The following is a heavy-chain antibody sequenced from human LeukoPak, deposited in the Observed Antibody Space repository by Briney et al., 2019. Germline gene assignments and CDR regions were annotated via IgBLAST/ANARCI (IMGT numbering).Heavy chain of an antibody. CDR3: ARDGYNTEVGY. V-gene: IGHV4-39*07. CDR1: GGSISSSSYY. J-gene: IGHJ4*02. D-gene: IGHD5-24*01. Sequence: SETLSLTCTVSGGSISSSSYYWGWIRQPPGKGLEWIGSIYYSGSTYYNPSLKSRVTISVDTSRNQFSLKLSSVTAADTAVYYCARDGYNTEVGYWGQGTLVTVSS. CDR2: IYYSGST.